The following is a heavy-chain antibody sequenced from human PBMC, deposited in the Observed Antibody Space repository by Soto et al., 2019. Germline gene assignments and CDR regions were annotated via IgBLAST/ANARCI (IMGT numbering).Heavy chain of an antibody. D-gene: IGHD3-3*01. V-gene: IGHV4-38-2*01. CDR2: IYDSGTT. J-gene: IGHJ4*03. CDR3: ARSPQYYTPGSSPFDY. Sequence: HSETLSLSCVVSSYVIESGHYWGWVRQPPGKGLEWVGSIYDSGTTYYNPSLRSRVTISADTSKNQFSLSLTSVTAADTAVYYCARSPQYYTPGSSPFDYWGPGTMVTVSS. CDR1: SYVIESGHY.